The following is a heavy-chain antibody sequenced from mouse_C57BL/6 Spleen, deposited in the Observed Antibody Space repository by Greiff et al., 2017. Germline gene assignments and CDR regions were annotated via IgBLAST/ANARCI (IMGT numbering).Heavy chain of an antibody. D-gene: IGHD1-1*01. J-gene: IGHJ3*01. Sequence: EVMLVESGGGLVKPGGSLKLSCAASGFTFSSYAMSWVRQTPEKRLEWVATISDGGSYTYYPDNVKGRFTISRDNAKNNLYLQMSHLKSEDTAMYYCARDYGSSYPDWFAYWGQGTLVTVSA. CDR1: GFTFSSYA. CDR2: ISDGGSYT. CDR3: ARDYGSSYPDWFAY. V-gene: IGHV5-4*01.